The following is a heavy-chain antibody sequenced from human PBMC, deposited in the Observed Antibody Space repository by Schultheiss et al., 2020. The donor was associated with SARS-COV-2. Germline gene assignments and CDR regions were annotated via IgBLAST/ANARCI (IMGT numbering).Heavy chain of an antibody. V-gene: IGHV4-30-4*01. Sequence: SETLSLTCTVSGGSISNTDAYWSWVRQTPGKGLEWIGYIYYSGNAYYNPSLKSRVSISIDTSNNQFSLRLSSVTAADTAVYYCARNLAYYDISGYYSEAAFDIWGQGTLVTVSS. CDR2: IYYSGNA. CDR1: GGSISNTDAY. CDR3: ARNLAYYDISGYYSEAAFDI. D-gene: IGHD3-22*01. J-gene: IGHJ3*02.